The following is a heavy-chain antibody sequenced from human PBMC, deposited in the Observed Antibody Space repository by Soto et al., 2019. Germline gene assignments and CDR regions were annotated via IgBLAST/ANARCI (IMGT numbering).Heavy chain of an antibody. D-gene: IGHD2-2*02. CDR3: AKGTPADCSSTSCDTRPFDY. CDR1: GFTFSSYG. CDR2: ISYDGSNK. V-gene: IGHV3-30*18. Sequence: GGSLRLSCAASGFTFSSYGMHWVRQAPGKGLEWVAVISYDGSNKYYADSVKGRFTISRDNSKNTLYLQMNSLRAEDTAVYYCAKGTPADCSSTSCDTRPFDYWGQGTLVTVSS. J-gene: IGHJ4*02.